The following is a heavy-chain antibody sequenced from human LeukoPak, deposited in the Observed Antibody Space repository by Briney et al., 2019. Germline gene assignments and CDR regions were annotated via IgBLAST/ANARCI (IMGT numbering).Heavy chain of an antibody. J-gene: IGHJ4*02. CDR2: ISSSSSTI. V-gene: IGHV3-48*04. CDR1: GFTFSSYS. CDR3: ARAVRRAAAGTGD. Sequence: PGGSLRLSCAASGFTFSSYSMNWVRQAPGKGLKWVSYISSSSSTIYYADSVKDRFTISRDNAKNSLYLQMNSLRAEDTAVYYCARAVRRAAAGTGDWGQGTLVTVSS. D-gene: IGHD6-13*01.